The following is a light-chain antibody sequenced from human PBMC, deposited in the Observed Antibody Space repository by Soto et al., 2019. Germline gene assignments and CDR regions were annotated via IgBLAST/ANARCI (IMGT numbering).Light chain of an antibody. V-gene: IGLV2-8*01. Sequence: QSALTQPPSASGTPGQSVTIPCTGTSSDVGDYNYVSWYQQHPGKPPKLMIYEVSRRPSGVPDRFSGSKSGNTASLTVSGLQAEDEADYYCSSNAGSNNLVFGGGTKLTVL. J-gene: IGLJ2*01. CDR1: SSDVGDYNY. CDR2: EVS. CDR3: SSNAGSNNLV.